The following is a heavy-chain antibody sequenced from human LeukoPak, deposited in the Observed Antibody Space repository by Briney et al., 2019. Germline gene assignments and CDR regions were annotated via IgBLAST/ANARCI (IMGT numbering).Heavy chain of an antibody. CDR2: IVIAGDT. D-gene: IGHD3-10*01. J-gene: IGHJ3*02. CDR3: ARGSGGAFDI. V-gene: IGHV3-13*01. CDR1: GFTFSSYD. Sequence: GGSLRLSCAAPGFTFSSYDMHCVRQATGKGLGWVSVIVIAGDTHYPGSVKGRFTISRENAKKSLYLQINSLRAGDTAVYYCARGSGGAFDIWGQGTMVAVSS.